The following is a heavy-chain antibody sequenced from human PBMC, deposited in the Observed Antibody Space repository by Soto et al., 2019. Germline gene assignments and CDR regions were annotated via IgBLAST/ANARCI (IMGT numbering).Heavy chain of an antibody. CDR3: VRRHVSETGIAWFDP. Sequence: ASVKVSCKASGYTFTSYAIHWVRQAPGQRLEWMGWINAANGDTNYSPKFQGRVTITRDTSASTAYMELSSLRSEDTAVYYCVRRHVSETGIAWFDPWGQGTLVTVSS. D-gene: IGHD1-1*01. CDR1: GYTFTSYA. CDR2: INAANGDT. J-gene: IGHJ5*02. V-gene: IGHV1-3*01.